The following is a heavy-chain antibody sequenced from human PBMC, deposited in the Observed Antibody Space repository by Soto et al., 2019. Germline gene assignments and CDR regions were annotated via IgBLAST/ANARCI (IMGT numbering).Heavy chain of an antibody. V-gene: IGHV3-23*01. J-gene: IGHJ4*02. CDR2: TSGSGSGT. Sequence: ASLRLSCAASAFVLGSSTMSWGRQPAGKGLEWGSATSGSGSGTYYAYSGKGRFTISRDNFNCTLFLQMGSLRAEDTAVYYCATQTWLRYGAPDYWGQGTLFSVSS. D-gene: IGHD5-12*01. CDR1: AFVLGSST. CDR3: ATQTWLRYGAPDY.